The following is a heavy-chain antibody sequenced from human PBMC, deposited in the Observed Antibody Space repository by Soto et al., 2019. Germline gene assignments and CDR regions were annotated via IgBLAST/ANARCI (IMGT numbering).Heavy chain of an antibody. V-gene: IGHV3-30*18. CDR3: AKGGVGSTSNAFDI. Sequence: GGSLRLSCAASGFTFRSYGMHWVRQAPGKGLEWVAVISYDGSNKYYADSVKGRFTISRDNSKNTLYLQMNSLRAEDTAVYYCAKGGVGSTSNAFDIWGQGTMVTVS. D-gene: IGHD1-26*01. CDR2: ISYDGSNK. J-gene: IGHJ3*02. CDR1: GFTFRSYG.